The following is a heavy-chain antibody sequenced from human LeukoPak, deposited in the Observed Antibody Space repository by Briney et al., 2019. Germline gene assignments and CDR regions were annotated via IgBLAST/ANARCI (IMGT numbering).Heavy chain of an antibody. CDR2: ISSSSSYI. D-gene: IGHD2-15*01. J-gene: IGHJ3*02. CDR3: ARDAGSGDDAFDI. V-gene: IGHV3-21*01. Sequence: PGGSLRLSCAASGFTFSSYSMNWVRQAPGKGLEWVSSISSSSSYIYYADSVEGRFTISRDNDKNSLYLQMNSLRAEDTAVYYCARDAGSGDDAFDIWGQGTMVTVSS. CDR1: GFTFSSYS.